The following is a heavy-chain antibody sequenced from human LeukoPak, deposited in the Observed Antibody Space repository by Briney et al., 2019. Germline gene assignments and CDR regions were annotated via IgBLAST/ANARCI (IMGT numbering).Heavy chain of an antibody. Sequence: PGGSLRLSCAASGFTFSGYGMNWVRQAPGKGLEWVSYISGGSSFTYYVDSVKGRFTISRDNAKNSLYLQMNSLRAEDTAVYYCARDLGYSSGPNYWGQGTRVTVSS. CDR1: GFTFSGYG. CDR2: ISGGSSFT. D-gene: IGHD6-19*01. J-gene: IGHJ4*02. CDR3: ARDLGYSSGPNY. V-gene: IGHV3-21*01.